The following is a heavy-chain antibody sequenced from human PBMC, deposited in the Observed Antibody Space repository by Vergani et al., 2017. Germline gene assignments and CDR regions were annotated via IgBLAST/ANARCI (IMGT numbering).Heavy chain of an antibody. Sequence: QVQLQESGPGLVKPSETLSLTCTVSGGSISSYYWSWIWQPPGKGLEWIGYIYYSGSTNYNPSLKSRVTISVDTSKNQFSLKLSSVTAADTAVYYCARLVSYYYMDVWGKGTTVTVSS. V-gene: IGHV4-59*08. J-gene: IGHJ6*03. CDR1: GGSISSYY. CDR2: IYYSGST. CDR3: ARLVSYYYMDV.